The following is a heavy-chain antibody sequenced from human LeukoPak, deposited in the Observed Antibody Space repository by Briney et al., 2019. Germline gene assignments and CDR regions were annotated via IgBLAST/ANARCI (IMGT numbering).Heavy chain of an antibody. CDR2: IIWNGGST. Sequence: GGSLRLSCVASGFTLDDYGMSWVRQAPGKGLEWVSGIIWNGGSTGYADSLKGRFTISRDNAKNSLYLQMNSLRAEDTAVYYCARDLLVDIVATMDYWGQGTLVTVSS. V-gene: IGHV3-20*04. J-gene: IGHJ4*02. CDR1: GFTLDDYG. CDR3: ARDLLVDIVATMDY. D-gene: IGHD5-12*01.